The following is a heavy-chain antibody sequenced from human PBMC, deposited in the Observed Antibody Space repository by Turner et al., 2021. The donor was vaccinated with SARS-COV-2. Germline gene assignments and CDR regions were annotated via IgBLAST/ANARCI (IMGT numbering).Heavy chain of an antibody. J-gene: IGHJ3*02. V-gene: IGHV3-9*01. CDR1: GFNFDDFA. CDR2: ISWNSGSI. Sequence: EVQLVESGGGVVQPGGSLRLSCTASGFNFDDFAIHWVRLAPGKGLEWVSGISWNSGSIGYADSVKGRFTISRDNAKNSLYLQMNSLRAEDTALYYCAKVRRFAFDIWGQGTMVTVSS. CDR3: AKVRRFAFDI.